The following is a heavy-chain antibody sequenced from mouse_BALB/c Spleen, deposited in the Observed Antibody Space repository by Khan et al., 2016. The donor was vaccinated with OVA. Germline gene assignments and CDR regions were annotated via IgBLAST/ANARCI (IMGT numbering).Heavy chain of an antibody. V-gene: IGHV3-8*02. D-gene: IGHD3-2*02. Sequence: EVKLLESGPSLVKPSQTLSLTCSVTGDSITSGYWNWIRKFPGNKLEYMGYISYSGSTYYNPSLKSRISITRDTSKNQYYLQLNSVTTEDTATYYCGRGGREAYWFAYWGQGTLVTVSA. CDR3: GRGGREAYWFAY. CDR1: GDSITSGY. CDR2: ISYSGST. J-gene: IGHJ3*01.